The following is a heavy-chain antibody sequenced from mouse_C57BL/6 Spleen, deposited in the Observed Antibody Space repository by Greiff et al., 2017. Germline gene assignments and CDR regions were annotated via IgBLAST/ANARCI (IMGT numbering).Heavy chain of an antibody. Sequence: VQLQQPGAELVKPGASVKMSCKASGYTFTSYWITWVKQRPGQGLEWIGDIYPGSGSTNYNEKFKSKATLTVDTSSSTAYMQLSSLTSEDSAVYYCAREIRYYGSSPFDYWGQGTTLTVSS. V-gene: IGHV1-55*01. CDR3: AREIRYYGSSPFDY. D-gene: IGHD1-1*01. CDR1: GYTFTSYW. CDR2: IYPGSGST. J-gene: IGHJ2*01.